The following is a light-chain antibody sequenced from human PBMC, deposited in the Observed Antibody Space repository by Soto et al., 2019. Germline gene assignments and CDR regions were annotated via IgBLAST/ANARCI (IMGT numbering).Light chain of an antibody. V-gene: IGLV2-14*01. Sequence: QSALTQPASVSGSPGQSITISCTGTSGDIGTFDYVSWYQQHPAKAPKLMIYEVINRPSGISHRFSGSKSGTTASLTISGLQAEDEAVYYCSSYTSSSAYVIFGGGIKVTVL. J-gene: IGLJ2*01. CDR2: EVI. CDR3: SSYTSSSAYVI. CDR1: SGDIGTFDY.